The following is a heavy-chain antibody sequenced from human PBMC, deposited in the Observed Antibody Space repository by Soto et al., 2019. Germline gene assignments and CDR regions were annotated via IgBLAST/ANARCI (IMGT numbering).Heavy chain of an antibody. CDR3: ARDKITGLFDY. V-gene: IGHV4-59*12. Sequence: SDTLSLTCAVSGDSISSYYCMWIRQPPGKGLESIGYLYYGRSANYNPSLKSRVTLSVDTSKNQFSLKLTSVTAADTAVYYCARDKITGLFDYWGQGTLVTVSS. CDR2: LYYGRSA. CDR1: GDSISSYY. J-gene: IGHJ4*02. D-gene: IGHD2-8*02.